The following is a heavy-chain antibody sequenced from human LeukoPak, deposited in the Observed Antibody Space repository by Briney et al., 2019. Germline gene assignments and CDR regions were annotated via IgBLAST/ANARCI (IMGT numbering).Heavy chain of an antibody. V-gene: IGHV3-11*01. D-gene: IGHD4/OR15-4a*01. CDR1: GFSFSDPY. CDR2: ITSSGTTT. J-gene: IGHJ4*02. Sequence: GGSLRLSCSASGFSFSDPYMSWFRLSPEKGLEWIAYITSSGTTTEYADSVKGRFTISRVNAKNSLYLQMNSLRPEDTAVYYCARDPDYGDPYWGQGTLVTVSS. CDR3: ARDPDYGDPY.